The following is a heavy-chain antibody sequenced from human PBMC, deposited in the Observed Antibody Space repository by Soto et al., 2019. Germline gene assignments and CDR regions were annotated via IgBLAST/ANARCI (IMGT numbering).Heavy chain of an antibody. V-gene: IGHV3-30-3*01. CDR2: ISYDGSNK. Sequence: GGSLRLSCAASGFTFSSYAMHWVRQAPGKGLEWVAVISYDGSNKYYADSVKGRFTISRDNSKNTLYLQMNSLRAEDTAVYYCARVEYYDFWSGLGVYYYYGMDVWGQGTTVTVSS. CDR3: ARVEYYDFWSGLGVYYYYGMDV. J-gene: IGHJ6*02. D-gene: IGHD3-3*01. CDR1: GFTFSSYA.